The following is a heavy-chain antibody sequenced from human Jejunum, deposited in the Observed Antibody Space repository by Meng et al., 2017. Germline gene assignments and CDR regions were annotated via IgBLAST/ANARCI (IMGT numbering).Heavy chain of an antibody. D-gene: IGHD6-13*01. J-gene: IGHJ6*02. Sequence: GESLKISCAASGFTFRNYTMHWGRQAPGKGLEWVALISYDENDKYYADSVEGRFTIPRYKSKNTGYLQMKNLSVDDTAVYFCARDLAAAGTNSGLDVWGQGTTVTVSS. CDR2: ISYDENDK. V-gene: IGHV3-30*04. CDR1: GFTFRNYT. CDR3: ARDLAAAGTNSGLDV.